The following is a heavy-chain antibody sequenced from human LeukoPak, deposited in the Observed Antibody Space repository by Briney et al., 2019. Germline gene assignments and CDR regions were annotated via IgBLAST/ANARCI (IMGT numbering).Heavy chain of an antibody. Sequence: GASVKVSCKVFGYTLSEVSLHWVRQAPGKGLEWMGGLDPEEGEKIYAQRFQGRVTMTEDTSTDTAFMELSSLRSDDTAVYYCTKHLLVLVDYAFDIWGQGTMVTVSS. CDR1: GYTLSEVS. CDR2: LDPEEGEK. V-gene: IGHV1-24*01. J-gene: IGHJ3*02. D-gene: IGHD3-3*02. CDR3: TKHLLVLVDYAFDI.